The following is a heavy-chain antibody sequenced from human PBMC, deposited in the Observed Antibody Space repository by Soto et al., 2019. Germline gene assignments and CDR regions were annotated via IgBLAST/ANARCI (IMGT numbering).Heavy chain of an antibody. J-gene: IGHJ4*02. Sequence: GGSLRLSCAASGFTFSSYAMSWVRQAPGKGLEWVSAISGSGGSTYYADSVKGRFTISRDNSKNTLYLQMNSLRAEDTAVYYCAKDQWQQLPPIPYFDYWGQGTLVTVSS. CDR3: AKDQWQQLPPIPYFDY. D-gene: IGHD6-13*01. CDR2: ISGSGGST. V-gene: IGHV3-23*01. CDR1: GFTFSSYA.